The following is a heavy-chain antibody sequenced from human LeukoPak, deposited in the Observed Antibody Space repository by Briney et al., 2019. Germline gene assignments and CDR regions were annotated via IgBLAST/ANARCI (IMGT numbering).Heavy chain of an antibody. CDR1: GFSFRNYW. D-gene: IGHD5-24*01. V-gene: IGHV3-7*01. Sequence: GGSLRLSCAASGFSFRNYWMSWVRQAPGKRLEWVATIKEDGSEKYYVDSLKGRFTVFRDNGKNSMYLQMNSLRAEDTAVYYCARDMATPTAPFDYWGQGILVTVSS. J-gene: IGHJ4*02. CDR3: ARDMATPTAPFDY. CDR2: IKEDGSEK.